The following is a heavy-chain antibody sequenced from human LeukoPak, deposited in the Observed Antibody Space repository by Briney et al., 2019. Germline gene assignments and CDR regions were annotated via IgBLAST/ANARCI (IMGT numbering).Heavy chain of an antibody. V-gene: IGHV3-23*01. D-gene: IGHD7-27*01. CDR3: AKVHYTGGIPGRNYFAS. J-gene: IGHJ4*02. CDR1: GFTFGSYA. CDR2: IGANGDRI. Sequence: GGSLRLSCAASGFTFGSYAMSWVRQAPGKGLEWVSSIGANGDRIYPADSVKGRLNTSRDNSKKTLYLQMNSLRAEYTAIYFCAKVHYTGGIPGRNYFASWGQGTLVTVSS.